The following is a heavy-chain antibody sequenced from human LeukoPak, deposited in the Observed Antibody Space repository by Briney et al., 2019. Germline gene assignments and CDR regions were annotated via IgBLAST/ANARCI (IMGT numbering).Heavy chain of an antibody. V-gene: IGHV1-2*02. CDR1: GYTFTGYY. CDR3: ARKGLELGDAFDI. CDR2: INPNSGGT. D-gene: IGHD1-1*01. J-gene: IGHJ3*02. Sequence: ASVKVSCKASGYTFTGYYMHWVRQAPGQGLEWMGWINPNSGGTNYAQKFQGRVTMTRDTSISTAYMELSRLRSDDTAVYYCARKGLELGDAFDIWAKGQWSPSLQ.